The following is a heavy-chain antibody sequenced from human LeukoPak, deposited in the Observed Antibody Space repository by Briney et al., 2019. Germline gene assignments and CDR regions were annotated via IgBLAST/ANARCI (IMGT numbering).Heavy chain of an antibody. CDR3: ARDPYYDFWSGYYGGYGMDV. D-gene: IGHD3-3*01. CDR2: IYYSGST. Sequence: PSETLSLTCTVSGGSISSGDYYWSWIRQPPGKGLEWIGYIYYSGSTYYNPSLKSRVTIPVDTSKNQSSLKLSSVTAADTAVYYCARDPYYDFWSGYYGGYGMDVWGQGTTVTVSS. J-gene: IGHJ6*02. CDR1: GGSISSGDYY. V-gene: IGHV4-30-4*01.